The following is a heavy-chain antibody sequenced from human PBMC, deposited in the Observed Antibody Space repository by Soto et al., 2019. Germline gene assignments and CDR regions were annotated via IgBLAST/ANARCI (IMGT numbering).Heavy chain of an antibody. Sequence: QVQLVESGGGVVQPGRSLRLSCAASGFTFNNYGMHWVRQAPGKGLEWLAVIWNDGSNSSYANSVKGRFTISRDNSKNTQYLQMSSLRAEDTAVYYCAKRQIPPPTRGAANARGGMDVWGQGTTVNVSS. V-gene: IGHV3-33*06. D-gene: IGHD6-13*01. CDR3: AKRQIPPPTRGAANARGGMDV. CDR1: GFTFNNYG. CDR2: IWNDGSNS. J-gene: IGHJ6*02.